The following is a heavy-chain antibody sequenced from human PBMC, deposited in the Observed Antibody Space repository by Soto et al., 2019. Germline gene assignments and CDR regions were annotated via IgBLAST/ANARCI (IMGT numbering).Heavy chain of an antibody. CDR2: ISAYNGNT. CDR3: AREASNGERELGRDAFDI. Sequence: ASVKVSCKASGYTFPSYDINWVRQATGQGLEWMGWISAYNGNTNYAQKLQGRVTMTTDTSTSTAYMELRSLRSDDTAVYYCAREASNGERELGRDAFDIWGQGTMVTVSS. V-gene: IGHV1-18*01. CDR1: GYTFPSYD. J-gene: IGHJ3*02. D-gene: IGHD1-26*01.